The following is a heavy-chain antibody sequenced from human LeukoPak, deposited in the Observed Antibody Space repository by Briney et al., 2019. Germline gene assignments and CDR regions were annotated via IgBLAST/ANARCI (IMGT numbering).Heavy chain of an antibody. V-gene: IGHV1-69*13. CDR1: GYTFTGYY. J-gene: IGHJ6*02. CDR3: ARGIPVVTPKSGYYYYGMDV. CDR2: IIPIFGTA. D-gene: IGHD4-23*01. Sequence: GASVKVSCKASGYTFTGYYMHWVRQAPGQGLEWMGGIIPIFGTANYAQKFQGRVTITADESTSTAYMELSSLRSEDTAVYYCARGIPVVTPKSGYYYYGMDVWGQGTTVTVSS.